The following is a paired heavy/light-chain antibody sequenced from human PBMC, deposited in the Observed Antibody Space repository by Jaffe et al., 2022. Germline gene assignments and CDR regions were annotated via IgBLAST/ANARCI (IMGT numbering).Light chain of an antibody. CDR2: EVS. Sequence: DIVMTQTPLSLSVTPGQPASISCKSSQSLLHSDGKTYLYWYLQKPGQPPQLLIYEVSNRFSGVPDRFSGSGSGTDFTLKISRVEAEDVGVYYCMQSIQLPQTFGQGTKLEIK. CDR3: MQSIQLPQT. CDR1: QSLLHSDGKTY. V-gene: IGKV2D-29*01. J-gene: IGKJ2*01.
Heavy chain of an antibody. D-gene: IGHD2-2*01. Sequence: QVQLVQSGAEVKKPGASVKVSCKASGYTFTSYYMHWVRQAPGQGLEWMGIINPSGGSTSYAQKFQGRVTMTRDTSTSTVYMELSSLRSEDTAVYYCARGDCSSTSCLGKNLDYWGQGTLVTVSS. J-gene: IGHJ4*02. CDR1: GYTFTSYY. V-gene: IGHV1-46*01. CDR3: ARGDCSSTSCLGKNLDY. CDR2: INPSGGST.